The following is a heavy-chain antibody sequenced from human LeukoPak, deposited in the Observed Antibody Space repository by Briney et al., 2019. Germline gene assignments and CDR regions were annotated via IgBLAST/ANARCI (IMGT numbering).Heavy chain of an antibody. D-gene: IGHD2-2*01. V-gene: IGHV4-30-2*01. CDR1: GGSIGSGGYS. CDR2: IYHGGST. CDR3: ARRIRGCSSTSCYWGHAFDI. J-gene: IGHJ3*02. Sequence: PQALSLTCADSGGSIGSGGYSWSCIRQPPGKGLEWIGYIYHGGSTYYNPSLKSRVTISVDRSKNQFSLKLSSVTAADTAVYYCARRIRGCSSTSCYWGHAFDIWGQGTMVTVSS.